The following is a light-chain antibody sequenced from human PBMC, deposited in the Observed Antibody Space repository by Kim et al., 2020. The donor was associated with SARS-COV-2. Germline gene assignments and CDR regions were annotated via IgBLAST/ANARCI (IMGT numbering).Light chain of an antibody. J-gene: IGLJ3*02. V-gene: IGLV3-25*03. Sequence: PGQTARITCSGDALPDQYVYWYQQKPGQAPVLLIYEDSVRPSGVPERFSGSSSETLATLTVNGVQVDDEADYYCQSTDSTGSYELFGGGTRLTVL. CDR2: EDS. CDR1: ALPDQY. CDR3: QSTDSTGSYEL.